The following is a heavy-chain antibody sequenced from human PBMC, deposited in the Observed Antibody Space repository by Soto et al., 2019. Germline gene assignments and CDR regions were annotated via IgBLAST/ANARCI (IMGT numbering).Heavy chain of an antibody. V-gene: IGHV1-3*01. Sequence: QVQLVQSGAEVKKPGASVKVSCKASGYTFTSYAMHWVRQAPGQRLEWMGWINAGNGNTKYSQKFQGRVTITRDTSASTAYMELSSLRSEDTAVYYCASTADSSGWYHWYFDLCGRGTLVTVSS. CDR3: ASTADSSGWYHWYFDL. J-gene: IGHJ2*01. CDR2: INAGNGNT. CDR1: GYTFTSYA. D-gene: IGHD6-19*01.